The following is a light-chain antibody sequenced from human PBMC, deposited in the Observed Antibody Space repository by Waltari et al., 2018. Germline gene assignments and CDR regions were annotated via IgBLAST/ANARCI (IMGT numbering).Light chain of an antibody. CDR1: QSVSRT. V-gene: IGKV3-20*01. CDR2: GAS. J-gene: IGKJ1*01. Sequence: EIVLTQSPGTLSLSPGERATLSCRASQSVSRTFAWYKQKTGQAPRLLIYGASTRSTGIPERFSGGGSGTDFSLTISRLGPEDFAVYYCQHYVRLPATFGQGTKVEIK. CDR3: QHYVRLPAT.